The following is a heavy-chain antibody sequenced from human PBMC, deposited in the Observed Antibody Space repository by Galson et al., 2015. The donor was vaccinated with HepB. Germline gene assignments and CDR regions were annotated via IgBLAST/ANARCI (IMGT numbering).Heavy chain of an antibody. J-gene: IGHJ4*02. V-gene: IGHV4-59*08. CDR2: IYYSGST. D-gene: IGHD6-13*01. CDR1: GGSISSYY. CDR3: ARRLGSSSWSFDY. Sequence: SETLSLTCTVSGGSISSYYWSWIRQPPGKGLEWIGYIYYSGSTNYNPSLKSRVTISVDTSKNQFSLKLSSVTAADTAVYYCARRLGSSSWSFDYWGQGTLVTVSS.